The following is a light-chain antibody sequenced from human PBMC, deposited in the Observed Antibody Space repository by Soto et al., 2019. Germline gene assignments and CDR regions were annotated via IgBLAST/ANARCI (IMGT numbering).Light chain of an antibody. CDR2: DSS. J-gene: IGKJ2*01. V-gene: IGKV3-11*01. CDR1: QSISRY. CDR3: QQRSNGPAFT. Sequence: EIVLTQSPATLSLSPGERATLSCRASQSISRYLAWYQQKPGQAPRLLIYDSSNRATGIPGRVSGSGSGTDFTLTISSLEPEDFAVYYCQQRSNGPAFTFGQGTKLEIK.